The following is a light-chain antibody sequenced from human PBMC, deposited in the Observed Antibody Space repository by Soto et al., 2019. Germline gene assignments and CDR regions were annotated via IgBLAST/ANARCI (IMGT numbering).Light chain of an antibody. V-gene: IGKV3-15*01. Sequence: EIVMTQSPASLSVSRGDGATLSCRASHSVASNVAWYQQKPGQGPRLLIHGASTRAVGVPARFSGSGSGTDFTLTISSLQSEDFAVYYCQQYHNWPPQYTFGQGTKLQIK. CDR1: HSVASN. CDR3: QQYHNWPPQYT. J-gene: IGKJ2*01. CDR2: GAS.